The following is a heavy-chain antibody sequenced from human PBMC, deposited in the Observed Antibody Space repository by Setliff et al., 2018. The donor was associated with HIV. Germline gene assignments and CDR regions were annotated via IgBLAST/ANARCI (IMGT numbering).Heavy chain of an antibody. J-gene: IGHJ6*02. CDR3: ARHINSYWYGDGMDV. CDR2: IYPGDSDT. CDR1: GYSFTSYW. Sequence: GESLKISCMGSGYSFTSYWIAWVRQMPGKGLEWMGLIYPGDSDTRYSPSFQGQVTISVDKSIRTAYLQWSSLKVSDTATYYCARHINSYWYGDGMDVWGQGTTVTV. D-gene: IGHD2-8*02. V-gene: IGHV5-51*01.